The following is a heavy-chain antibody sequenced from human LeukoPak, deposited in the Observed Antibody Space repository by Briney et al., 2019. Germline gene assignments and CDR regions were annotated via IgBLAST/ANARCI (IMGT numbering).Heavy chain of an antibody. CDR1: GFTFSDYY. D-gene: IGHD2-15*01. CDR3: ARRYCSGGSCPFDY. Sequence: GGSLRLSCAASGFTFSDYYMSWIRQAPGKGLEWVSHMSSSGSIIYYADSVKGRFTISRANAKNSLYLQMNSLRAEDTAVYYCARRYCSGGSCPFDYWAREPWSPSPQ. J-gene: IGHJ4*02. CDR2: MSSSGSII. V-gene: IGHV3-11*01.